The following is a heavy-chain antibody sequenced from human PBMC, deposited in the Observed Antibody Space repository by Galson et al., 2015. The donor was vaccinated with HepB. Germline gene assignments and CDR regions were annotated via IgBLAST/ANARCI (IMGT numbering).Heavy chain of an antibody. J-gene: IGHJ6*02. D-gene: IGHD3-22*01. CDR3: ARDFPPEYSSLSLVGLDV. CDR2: ISAYNGNT. CDR1: GYTFTRYG. V-gene: IGHV1-18*01. Sequence: SVKVSCKASGYTFTRYGITWVRQAPGQGLEWMGWISAYNGNTKYAQKLRGRVTMTTDTTTSTAYMELKSLRSDDTAVYYCARDFPPEYSSLSLVGLDVWGQGTTVTVSS.